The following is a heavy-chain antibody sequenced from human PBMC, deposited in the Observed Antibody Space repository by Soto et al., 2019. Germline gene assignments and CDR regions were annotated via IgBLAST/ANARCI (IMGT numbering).Heavy chain of an antibody. CDR2: ISYDESNR. CDR1: VFTFGTYA. V-gene: IGHV3-30-3*01. J-gene: IGHJ6*04. CDR3: ATVPRRGGYSYGMHV. D-gene: IGHD3-16*01. Sequence: VGSLRLSCAASVFTFGTYAMHCVRHSPGKGLEWVSLISYDESNRYYADSVKGRFIISRDNSKNTLYLQMNSLKVEDTAVYYCATVPRRGGYSYGMHVWGEGTTATVSS.